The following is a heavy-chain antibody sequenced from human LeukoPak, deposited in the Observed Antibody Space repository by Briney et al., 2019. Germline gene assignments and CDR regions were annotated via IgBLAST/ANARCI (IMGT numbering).Heavy chain of an antibody. CDR2: IKPDESEK. D-gene: IGHD3-9*01. Sequence: GGSLRLSCAASGFTFSNYWMTWVRQAPGKGLEWVANIKPDESEKYYVGSVKGRFTISRDNAKNSLYLQTNSLRAEDTAVYYCAKWGPYDILTGRINWGQGTLVTVSS. V-gene: IGHV3-7*03. CDR3: AKWGPYDILTGRIN. CDR1: GFTFSNYW. J-gene: IGHJ4*02.